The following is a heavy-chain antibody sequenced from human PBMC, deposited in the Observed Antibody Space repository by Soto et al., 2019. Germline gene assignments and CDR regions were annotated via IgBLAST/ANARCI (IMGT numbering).Heavy chain of an antibody. Sequence: SDTLSLTCTVSCGSISSGGYYWICIRQHPWKGLAWIGYIYYSGSTYYNPSLKSRVTISVDTSKNQFSLKLSSVTAADTAVYYCARDFHYYDSSGYYYYYYGMDVWGQGTTVTVSS. J-gene: IGHJ6*02. D-gene: IGHD3-22*01. CDR3: ARDFHYYDSSGYYYYYYGMDV. CDR2: IYYSGST. V-gene: IGHV4-31*03. CDR1: CGSISSGGYY.